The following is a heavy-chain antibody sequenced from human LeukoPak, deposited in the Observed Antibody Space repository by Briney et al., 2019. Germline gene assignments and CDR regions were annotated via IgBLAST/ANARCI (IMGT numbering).Heavy chain of an antibody. CDR3: ARDRSPYSSGWYAGSYYFDY. Sequence: SETLSLTCTVFGGSISSYYWSWIRQPAGKGLEWIGRIYTSESPTYNPSLKSRVTMSVDTSKNQFSLKLSSVTAADTAVYYCARDRSPYSSGWYAGSYYFDYWGQGTLVTVSS. D-gene: IGHD6-19*01. V-gene: IGHV4-4*07. CDR1: GGSISSYY. J-gene: IGHJ4*02. CDR2: IYTSESP.